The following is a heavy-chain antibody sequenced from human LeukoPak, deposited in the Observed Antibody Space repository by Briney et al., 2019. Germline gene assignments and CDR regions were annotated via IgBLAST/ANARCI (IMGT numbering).Heavy chain of an antibody. J-gene: IGHJ6*02. CDR1: GFTFSDYY. CDR2: ISRSGSTI. CDR3: AKDYTLAYWGGDYFRSLLLYNYDIGG. Sequence: GGSLRLSCAASGFTFSDYYMSWIRQAPGKGLEWVAYISRSGSTIYYADSVKGRFTISRDNAKNSLYLQMNRLRAEDTAVYYCAKDYTLAYWGGDYFRSLLLYNYDIGGWGPGTTVTASS. D-gene: IGHD2-21*02. V-gene: IGHV3-11*01.